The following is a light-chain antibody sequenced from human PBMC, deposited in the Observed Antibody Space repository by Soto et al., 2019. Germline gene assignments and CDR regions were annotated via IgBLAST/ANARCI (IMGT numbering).Light chain of an antibody. CDR3: QQFGSLFT. J-gene: IGKJ3*01. CDR2: GPS. Sequence: EMVLRQSPGTLSLSPGERATLSCRASQSVSSSYLAWYQQKPGQAPRLLIYGPSSRATGIPDTFSGSGSGTDVTLTISILEPEDFAVFYCQQFGSLFTFDPENKVQIK. V-gene: IGKV3-20*01. CDR1: QSVSSSY.